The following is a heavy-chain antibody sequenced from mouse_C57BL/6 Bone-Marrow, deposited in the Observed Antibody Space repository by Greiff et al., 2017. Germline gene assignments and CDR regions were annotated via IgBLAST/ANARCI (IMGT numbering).Heavy chain of an antibody. CDR1: GYTFTDYY. D-gene: IGHD3-2*02. J-gene: IGHJ2*01. CDR3: ARPTDSSGYGY. Sequence: VQLQQSGPELVKPGASVKISCKASGYTFTDYYMNWVKQSHGKSLEWIGDINPNNGGTSYNQKFKGKATLTVDKSSSTAYMELRSLTSEDSAVYYCARPTDSSGYGYWGQGTTLTVSS. CDR2: INPNNGGT. V-gene: IGHV1-26*01.